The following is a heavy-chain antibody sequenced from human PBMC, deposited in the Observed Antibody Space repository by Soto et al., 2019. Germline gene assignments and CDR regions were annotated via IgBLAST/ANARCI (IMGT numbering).Heavy chain of an antibody. CDR3: ARGLWGPRILTGYIGIGWFDP. Sequence: PSETLSLTCAVYGGSFSGDYWSWIRQPPGKGLEWIGEINHSGSTNYNPSLKSRVTISVDTSKNQFSLKLSSVTAADTAVYYCARGLWGPRILTGYIGIGWFDPWGQGTLVTVSS. D-gene: IGHD3-9*01. CDR2: INHSGST. V-gene: IGHV4-34*01. J-gene: IGHJ5*02. CDR1: GGSFSGDY.